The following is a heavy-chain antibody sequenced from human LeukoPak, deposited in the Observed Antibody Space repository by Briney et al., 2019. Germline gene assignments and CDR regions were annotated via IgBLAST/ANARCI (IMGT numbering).Heavy chain of an antibody. D-gene: IGHD5-18*01. Sequence: GRSLRLSCAASGFTFSSYAMHWVRQAPGKGLEWVAVISYDGSNKYYADSVKGRFTISRDNSKNTLYLQMNSLRAEDTAVYYCARDKNPGIQLWRFDYWGQGTLVTVSS. CDR3: ARDKNPGIQLWRFDY. J-gene: IGHJ4*02. CDR1: GFTFSSYA. V-gene: IGHV3-30*04. CDR2: ISYDGSNK.